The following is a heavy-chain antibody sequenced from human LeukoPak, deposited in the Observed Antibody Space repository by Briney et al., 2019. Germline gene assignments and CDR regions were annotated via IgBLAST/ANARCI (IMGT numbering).Heavy chain of an antibody. J-gene: IGHJ4*02. CDR3: ARVLSSSWYGDYFDY. CDR1: GYSISSGYY. CDR2: IYHSGST. D-gene: IGHD6-13*01. V-gene: IGHV4-38-2*02. Sequence: SETLSLTCTVSGYSISSGYYWGWIRQPPGKGLEWIGSIYHSGSTYYNPSLKSRVTISVDTSKNQFSLKLSSVTAADTAVYYCARVLSSSWYGDYFDYRGQGTLVTVSS.